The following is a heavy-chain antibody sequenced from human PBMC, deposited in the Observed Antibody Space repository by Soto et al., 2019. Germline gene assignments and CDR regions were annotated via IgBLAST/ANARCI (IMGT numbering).Heavy chain of an antibody. J-gene: IGHJ5*02. CDR1: GFTFSDYY. Sequence: GGSLRLSCAASGFTFSDYYMSWIRQAPGKGLEWVSYISSSGSTIYYADSVKGRFTISRDNAKNSLYLQMNSLRAEDTAVYYCARDLADWNSEYNWFDPWGQGTLVTVSS. D-gene: IGHD1-7*01. V-gene: IGHV3-11*01. CDR3: ARDLADWNSEYNWFDP. CDR2: ISSSGSTI.